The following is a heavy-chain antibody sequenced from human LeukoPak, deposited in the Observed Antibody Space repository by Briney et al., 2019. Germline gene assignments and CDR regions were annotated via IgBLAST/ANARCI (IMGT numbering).Heavy chain of an antibody. V-gene: IGHV3-30-3*01. CDR2: ISYDGSNK. CDR1: GFTFSSYA. CDR3: AKDAGGASFDY. Sequence: GGSLRLSCAASGFTFSSYAMHWVRQAPGKGLEWVAVISYDGSNKYYADSVKGRFTISRDNSKNTLYLQMNSLRAEDTAVYYCAKDAGGASFDYWGQGTLVTVSS. J-gene: IGHJ4*02. D-gene: IGHD3-16*01.